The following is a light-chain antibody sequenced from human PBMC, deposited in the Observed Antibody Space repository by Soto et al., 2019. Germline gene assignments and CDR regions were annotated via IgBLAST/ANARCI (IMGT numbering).Light chain of an antibody. Sequence: QSVLTQPPSAAGTPEQKVFISCSGRSSNIGGTNYAYRYQQLPGAAPKLLMHSNNLRPSGVPERISGSKFGTASSLAIIGLRSEDEAVYYCASWDDRLGAVIFGGGTKLTVL. V-gene: IGLV1-47*02. CDR1: SSNIGGTNY. J-gene: IGLJ2*01. CDR2: SNN. CDR3: ASWDDRLGAVI.